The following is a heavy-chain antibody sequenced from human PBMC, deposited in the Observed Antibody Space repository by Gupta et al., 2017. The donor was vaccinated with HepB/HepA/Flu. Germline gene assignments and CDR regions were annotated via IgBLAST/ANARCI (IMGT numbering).Heavy chain of an antibody. Sequence: QVQLQEESGPGLVKPSETLSLTCTVSNGSISNSHYYWGWISPPPGKGLEWIGSIYYSGSTSYHPSLKSRVTISVDTSNDQFSLKLSSVTAADXAXYYCARXPQFHRASNPFDYWGQGTRGTVSS. CDR2: IYYSGST. V-gene: IGHV4-39*01. J-gene: IGHJ4*02. CDR1: NGSISNSHYY. CDR3: ARXPQFHRASNPFDY.